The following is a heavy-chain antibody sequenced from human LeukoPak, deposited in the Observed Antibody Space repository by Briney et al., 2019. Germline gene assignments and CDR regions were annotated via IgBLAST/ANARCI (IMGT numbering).Heavy chain of an antibody. CDR3: ASASSGYYYVGEGAFDI. CDR1: GGSISSGSYY. D-gene: IGHD3-22*01. Sequence: SETLSLTCTVSGGSISSGSYYWSWIRQPAGKGLEWIGRIYTSGSTNYNLSLKSRVTISVDTSKNQFSLKLSSVTAADTAVYYCASASSGYYYVGEGAFDIWGQGTMVTVSS. CDR2: IYTSGST. V-gene: IGHV4-61*02. J-gene: IGHJ3*02.